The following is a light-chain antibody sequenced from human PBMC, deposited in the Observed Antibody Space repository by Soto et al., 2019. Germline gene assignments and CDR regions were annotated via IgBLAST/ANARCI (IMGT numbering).Light chain of an antibody. J-gene: IGLJ1*01. CDR3: QSYDSSLSAFYV. V-gene: IGLV1-40*01. CDR2: ANN. Sequence: QLVLTQPPSVSGAPGQTVTISCTGSNSNVGGGYDVHWYQQLPGSAPKLLIYANNNRPSGVPDRFSGSKSGTSASLAITGLQAKDEADYYCQSYDSSLSAFYVFGTGTKLTVL. CDR1: NSNVGGGYD.